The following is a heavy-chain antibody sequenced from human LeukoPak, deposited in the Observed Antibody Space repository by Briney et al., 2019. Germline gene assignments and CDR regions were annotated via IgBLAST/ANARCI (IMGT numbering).Heavy chain of an antibody. CDR1: GYTFTSYG. CDR3: ARDGQWLVLGAFDI. J-gene: IGHJ3*02. D-gene: IGHD6-19*01. Sequence: GASVEVSCKASGYTFTSYGISWVRQAPGQGLEWMGWISAYNGNTNYAQKLQGRVTMTTDTSTSTAYMELRSLRSDDTAVYYCARDGQWLVLGAFDIWGQGTMVTVSS. CDR2: ISAYNGNT. V-gene: IGHV1-18*01.